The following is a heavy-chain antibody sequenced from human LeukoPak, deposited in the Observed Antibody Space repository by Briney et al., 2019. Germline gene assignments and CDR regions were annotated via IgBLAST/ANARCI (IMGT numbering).Heavy chain of an antibody. Sequence: KAGGSLRLSCAASGFTFINAWMSWVRQAPGKGLEWVGRIKSKTDGGTTDYAAPVKGRFTISRDDSKNTLYLQMNSLKTQDTAVYYCTTWPAAHLKFDYWGQGNLVTVSS. V-gene: IGHV3-15*01. CDR2: IKSKTDGGTT. CDR1: GFTFINAW. CDR3: TTWPAAHLKFDY. J-gene: IGHJ4*02. D-gene: IGHD2-2*01.